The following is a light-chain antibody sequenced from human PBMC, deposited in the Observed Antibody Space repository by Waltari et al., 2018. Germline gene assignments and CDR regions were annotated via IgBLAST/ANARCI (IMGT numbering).Light chain of an antibody. J-gene: IGKJ3*01. CDR1: QRVSSY. CDR3: QQSYSLFT. V-gene: IGKV1-39*01. Sequence: DIQMTQFPSSLSASVGDRVSISCRASQRVSSYLNWYQQKPGKATKLLIYATSSLQSGVPSRFSGSGSVTDFTLTIRSLQPEDFATYYCQQSYSLFTFAPATKVD. CDR2: ATS.